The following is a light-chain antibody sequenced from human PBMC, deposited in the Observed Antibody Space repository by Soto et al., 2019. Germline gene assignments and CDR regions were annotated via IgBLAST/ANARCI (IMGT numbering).Light chain of an antibody. J-gene: IGLJ3*02. CDR1: SGYVGTYSL. V-gene: IGLV2-14*02. CDR2: EVR. Sequence: QSVLAQPASVSGSPGQSITISCTGASGYVGTYSLVSWYQQHPGEAPKLIISEVRNRPSGISYRFTGSKSGNTASLTISALQAEDEADYYCSSYTTTSTLVFGGGTKVTVL. CDR3: SSYTTTSTLV.